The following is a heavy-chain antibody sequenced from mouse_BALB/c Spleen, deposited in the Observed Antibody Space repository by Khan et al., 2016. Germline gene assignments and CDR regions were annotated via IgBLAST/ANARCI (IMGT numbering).Heavy chain of an antibody. CDR2: ISYSGST. V-gene: IGHV3-8*02. Sequence: EVQLQESGPSLVKPSQTLSLTCSVTGDSITSGYWNWIRKFPGNKLEYMGYISYSGSTYYNPSLKSRISITRDTSKNQYYLQLNSVTTEDTATSCCARYYSHIYWYFDVWGAGTTVTVSS. J-gene: IGHJ1*01. CDR1: GDSITSGY. CDR3: ARYYSHIYWYFDV. D-gene: IGHD2-12*01.